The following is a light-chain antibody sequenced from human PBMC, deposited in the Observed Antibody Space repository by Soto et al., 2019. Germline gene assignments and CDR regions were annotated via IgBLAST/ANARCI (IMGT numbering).Light chain of an antibody. J-gene: IGLJ1*01. CDR2: GVS. CDR3: SSYAGSNNYV. CDR1: SSDVGGYNY. Sequence: QSVLTQPPSASGSPGQSVTISCTGTSSDVGGYNYVSWYQQHPGKAPKLMIYGVSKRPSGVPDRFSGSKSGNTASLTVSGLQAEGEADYYCSSYAGSNNYVFGTGPKVTVL. V-gene: IGLV2-8*01.